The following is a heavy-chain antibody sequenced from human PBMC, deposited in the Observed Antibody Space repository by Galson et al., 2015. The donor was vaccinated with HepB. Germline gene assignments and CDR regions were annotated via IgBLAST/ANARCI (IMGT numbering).Heavy chain of an antibody. D-gene: IGHD6-13*01. Sequence: SLRLSCAASGFTFSSYGMHWVRQAPGKGLEWVAVISYDGSNKYYADSVKGRFTISRDNSKNTLYLQMNSLRAEDTAVYYCAKTGSSWYLVSPAGEDYYGMDVWGQGTTVTVSS. J-gene: IGHJ6*02. CDR3: AKTGSSWYLVSPAGEDYYGMDV. CDR1: GFTFSSYG. V-gene: IGHV3-30*18. CDR2: ISYDGSNK.